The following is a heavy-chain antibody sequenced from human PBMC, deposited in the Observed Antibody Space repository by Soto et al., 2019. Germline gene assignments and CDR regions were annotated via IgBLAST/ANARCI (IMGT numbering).Heavy chain of an antibody. CDR2: FYLSGTT. V-gene: IGHV4-4*07. J-gene: IGHJ4*02. CDR1: GASITGSFF. Sequence: QVQLQESGPGLMKPSETLSLTCTVSGASITGSFFWSWIRQPAGKGLEWIGSFYLSGTTNCNPSRRSRVTMSADVSNNPFALSLTSVTAAATAFYDSAGGMTPPGAPASYYFDSWGQGTLVTVSS. D-gene: IGHD2-8*02. CDR3: AGGMTPPGAPASYYFDS.